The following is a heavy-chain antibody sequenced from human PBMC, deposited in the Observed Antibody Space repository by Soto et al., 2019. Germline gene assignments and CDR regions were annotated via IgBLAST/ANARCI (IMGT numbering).Heavy chain of an antibody. J-gene: IGHJ6*03. CDR1: GFTFSNAW. V-gene: IGHV3-15*01. D-gene: IGHD5-18*01. CDR3: TTDPAGGYSYYMDV. CDR2: IKSKTDGGTT. Sequence: GGSLRLSCAASGFTFSNAWMSWVRQAPGKGLEWVGRIKSKTDGGTTDYAAPVKGRFTISRDDSKNTLYLQMNSLKTEDTAVYYCTTDPAGGYSYYMDVWGKGTTVTVSS.